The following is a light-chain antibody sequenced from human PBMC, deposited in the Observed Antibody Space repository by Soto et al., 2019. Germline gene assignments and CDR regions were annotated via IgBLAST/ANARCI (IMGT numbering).Light chain of an antibody. CDR2: EVT. CDR1: SSDVGGYNY. V-gene: IGLV2-8*01. CDR3: SSFAGGGNPVL. Sequence: QSALTQPPSASGSLGQSVTISCTGTSSDVGGYNYVSWHQQHPGKAPKVMIYEVTKRPPGVPDRFSGSKSGNTACLTVSGFQAEDEADDYCSSFAGGGNPVLLGGGTKLTVL. J-gene: IGLJ2*01.